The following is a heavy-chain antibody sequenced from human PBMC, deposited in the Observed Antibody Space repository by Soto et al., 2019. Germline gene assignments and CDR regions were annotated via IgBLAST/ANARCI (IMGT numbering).Heavy chain of an antibody. CDR1: GFTFSSYA. V-gene: IGHV3-30-3*02. J-gene: IGHJ5*02. D-gene: IGHD2-15*01. Sequence: QVQLVESGGGVVQPGRSVRLSCVASGFTFSSYAMHWVRQAPGKGLEWVAAISLDGRNENYAASVKGRFNISRDNSKNTIYLQMNKLRTENTAVYFCAKDGVGVVAVPRWFAPWGLGTLVTVSS. CDR2: ISLDGRNE. CDR3: AKDGVGVVAVPRWFAP.